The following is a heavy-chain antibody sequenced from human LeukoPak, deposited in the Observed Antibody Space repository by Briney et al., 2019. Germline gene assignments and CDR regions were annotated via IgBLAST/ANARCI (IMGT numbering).Heavy chain of an antibody. CDR2: INPNSGGT. Sequence: ASLKVSCKASGYTFTAYYIHWVRRAPGQGLEWMGWINPNSGGTESAQKFQGRVTMTRDTSISTAYTELSRLRSDDTAVYYCTRDHCTSINCYEYNYYGMDVWSQGTTVTVSS. CDR1: GYTFTAYY. D-gene: IGHD2-2*01. V-gene: IGHV1-2*02. J-gene: IGHJ6*02. CDR3: TRDHCTSINCYEYNYYGMDV.